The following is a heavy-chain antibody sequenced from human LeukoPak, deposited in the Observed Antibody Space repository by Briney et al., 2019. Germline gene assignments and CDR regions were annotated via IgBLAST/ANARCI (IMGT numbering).Heavy chain of an antibody. CDR3: AKAQFLGYSNSYYFDY. CDR2: ISGSGGST. Sequence: GVSLRLSCAASGFTFSSYAMSWVRQAPGKGLEWVSAISGSGGSTYYADSVKGRFTISRDNSKNTLYLQMNSLRAEDTAVYYCAKAQFLGYSNSYYFDYWGQGTLVTVSS. D-gene: IGHD4-11*01. CDR1: GFTFSSYA. J-gene: IGHJ4*02. V-gene: IGHV3-23*01.